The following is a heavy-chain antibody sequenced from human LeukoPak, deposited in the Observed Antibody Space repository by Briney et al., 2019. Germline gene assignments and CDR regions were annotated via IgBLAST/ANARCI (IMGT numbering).Heavy chain of an antibody. CDR2: IYYSGST. D-gene: IGHD5/OR15-5a*01. J-gene: IGHJ4*02. CDR1: GGSISSSSYY. Sequence: SETLSLTCTVSGGSISSSSYYWGWIRQPPGKGLEWIGSIYYSGSTYYNPSLKSRVTISVDTSKNQFSLKLSSVTAADTAVYYCARGVYVSYFDYWGQGTLVTVSS. CDR3: ARGVYVSYFDY. V-gene: IGHV4-39*07.